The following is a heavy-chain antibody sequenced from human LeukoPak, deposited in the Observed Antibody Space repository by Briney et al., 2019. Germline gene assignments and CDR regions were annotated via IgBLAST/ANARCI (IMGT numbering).Heavy chain of an antibody. J-gene: IGHJ4*02. CDR3: TRTYNDYYSY. CDR1: GFTFGDYA. CDR2: IRSNAYGGTT. D-gene: IGHD1-1*01. V-gene: IGHV3-49*04. Sequence: LRLSCTASGFTFGDYAMSWVRQAPGKGLEWVGFIRSNAYGGTTEYAASVKGRFTISRDDSKSIAYLQMNSLKTEDTAVYYCTRTYNDYYSYWGQGTLVTVSS.